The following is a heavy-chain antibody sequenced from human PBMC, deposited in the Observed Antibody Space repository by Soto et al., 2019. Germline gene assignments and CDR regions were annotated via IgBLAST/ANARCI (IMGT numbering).Heavy chain of an antibody. V-gene: IGHV3-30-3*01. D-gene: IGHD3-10*01. CDR1: GFTFSSYA. Sequence: GGSLRLSCAASGFTFSSYAMHWVRQAPGKGLEWVAVISYDGSNKYYADSVKGRFTISRDNSKNTLYLQMNSLRAEDTAVYYCAREKDYYGSGSYYNEGYYYYYGMDVWGQGTTVTVSS. J-gene: IGHJ6*02. CDR2: ISYDGSNK. CDR3: AREKDYYGSGSYYNEGYYYYYGMDV.